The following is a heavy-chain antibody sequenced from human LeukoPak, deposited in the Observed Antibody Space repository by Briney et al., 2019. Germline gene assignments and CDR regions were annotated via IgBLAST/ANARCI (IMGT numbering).Heavy chain of an antibody. Sequence: PGGSLRLSCAASGFTFSSYSTNWVRQAPGKGLEWVSYISSSSSTTHYADSVKDRVTISRDNAKNSLYLQMNSLRAEDTAVYYCARDLYYGDYRSTFGIWGQGTMVTVSS. CDR3: ARDLYYGDYRSTFGI. V-gene: IGHV3-48*01. CDR1: GFTFSSYS. D-gene: IGHD4-17*01. CDR2: ISSSSSTT. J-gene: IGHJ3*02.